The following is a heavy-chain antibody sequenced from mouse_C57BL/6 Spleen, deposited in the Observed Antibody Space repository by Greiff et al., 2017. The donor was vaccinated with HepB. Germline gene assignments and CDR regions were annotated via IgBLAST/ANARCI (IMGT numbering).Heavy chain of an antibody. CDR3: ARLSRGLDFDY. CDR2: ISGGGGNT. J-gene: IGHJ2*01. Sequence: EVQLVESGGGLVKPGGSLKLSCAASGFTFSSYTMSWVRQTPEKRLEWVATISGGGGNTYYPDSVKGRFTISRDNAKNTLYLQMSSLRSEDTAWYYWARLSRGLDFDYWGQGTTLTVSS. V-gene: IGHV5-9*01. D-gene: IGHD3-3*01. CDR1: GFTFSSYT.